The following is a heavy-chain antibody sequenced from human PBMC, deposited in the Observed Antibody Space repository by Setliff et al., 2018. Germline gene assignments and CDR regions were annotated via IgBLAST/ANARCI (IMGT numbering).Heavy chain of an antibody. J-gene: IGHJ4*02. CDR1: GYTFKTYG. Sequence: GASVKISCKASGYTFKTYGFTWVRQAPGQGLEWMGWISPYNGNTNSAQKFQGRVTMTTDTSTSTAYMELKSLRYDDTAVYYCAREVYCSGGRCYGQVPAAFGHWGQGTLVTVSS. CDR3: AREVYCSGGRCYGQVPAAFGH. D-gene: IGHD2-15*01. CDR2: ISPYNGNT. V-gene: IGHV1-18*01.